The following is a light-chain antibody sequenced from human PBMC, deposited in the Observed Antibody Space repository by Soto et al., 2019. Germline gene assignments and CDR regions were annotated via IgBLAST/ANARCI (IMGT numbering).Light chain of an antibody. J-gene: IGKJ2*01. Sequence: EIVMTQSPATLSVSPGERATLSCRASQSVSTNLGWYQQRPGQAPRLLIYGASTRATGIPARFSGSGSGTEFPLTISSLQSEDVALYYCQQYDYWYTFGQGTKLEIK. CDR2: GAS. CDR3: QQYDYWYT. V-gene: IGKV3-15*01. CDR1: QSVSTN.